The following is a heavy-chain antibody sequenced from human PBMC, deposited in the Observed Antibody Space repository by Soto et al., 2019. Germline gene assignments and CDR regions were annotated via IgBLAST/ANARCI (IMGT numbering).Heavy chain of an antibody. Sequence: GGSLRLSCAASGFTFSSYAMHWVRQAPGKGLKWVAVKSYNGRKKNYANSVKGRFTISRDNSKNTLNQKMNSLRAENTAENNCARDPLWGTAMVLWYFDLWGRGTLVTVSS. CDR2: KSYNGRKK. CDR3: ARDPLWGTAMVLWYFDL. V-gene: IGHV3-30*04. J-gene: IGHJ2*01. D-gene: IGHD5-18*01. CDR1: GFTFSSYA.